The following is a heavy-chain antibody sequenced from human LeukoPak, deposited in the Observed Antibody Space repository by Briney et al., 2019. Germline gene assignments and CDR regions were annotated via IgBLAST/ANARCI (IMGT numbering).Heavy chain of an antibody. Sequence: GGSLRLSCAASGLTFSSYNMNWVRQAPGKGLEWVSSISSSSSYIYYADSMKGRFTISRDNAKNSLYLQMNSLRAEDTAVYYRARDADSSGYYKPQGAFDIWGQGTMVTVSS. CDR2: ISSSSSYI. J-gene: IGHJ3*02. V-gene: IGHV3-21*01. D-gene: IGHD3-22*01. CDR3: ARDADSSGYYKPQGAFDI. CDR1: GLTFSSYN.